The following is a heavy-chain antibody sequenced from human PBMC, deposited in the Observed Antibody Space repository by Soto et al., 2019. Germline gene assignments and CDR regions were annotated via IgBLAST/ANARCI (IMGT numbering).Heavy chain of an antibody. CDR2: IWNDGSHQ. CDR1: GFTFSIYA. J-gene: IGHJ4*02. CDR3: GRDPPGSGWSLDY. D-gene: IGHD6-19*01. V-gene: IGHV3-33*01. Sequence: QVQLVESGGGVVQPEMSLRLSCAASGFTFSIYAMHWVRQAPGRGLEWVAMIWNDGSHQHYADSVKGRFTVSRDNSEHTVSLQMNSLRVEDTAVYYCGRDPPGSGWSLDYWGQGTLVTVSS.